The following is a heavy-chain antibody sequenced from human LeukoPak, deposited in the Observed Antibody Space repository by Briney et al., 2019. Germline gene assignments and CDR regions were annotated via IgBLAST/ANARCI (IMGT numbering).Heavy chain of an antibody. D-gene: IGHD5-12*01. CDR1: GFTFSSYG. CDR2: ISYDGSNK. V-gene: IGHV3-30*18. CDR3: AKDMASGYGRGDAFDI. Sequence: GGSLRLSCAASGFTFSSYGMHWVRQAPGKGLEWVAVISYDGSNKYYADSVKGRFTISRDNSKNTLYLQMNSLRAEDTAVYYCAKDMASGYGRGDAFDIWGQGTLVTVSS. J-gene: IGHJ3*02.